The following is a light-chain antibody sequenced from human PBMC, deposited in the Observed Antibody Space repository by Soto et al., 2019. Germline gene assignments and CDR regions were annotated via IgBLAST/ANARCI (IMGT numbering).Light chain of an antibody. Sequence: QSVLTQPPSVSGAPGQRVTIPCTGSSSNIGSFYDVHWYQQLPGTVPKLLIYGDNNRPSGVPDRFSGSKSGTAASLAITGLQAEDEADYYCQSYDKSLNHVVFGGGTKLTVL. CDR1: SSNIGSFYD. J-gene: IGLJ2*01. V-gene: IGLV1-40*01. CDR3: QSYDKSLNHVV. CDR2: GDN.